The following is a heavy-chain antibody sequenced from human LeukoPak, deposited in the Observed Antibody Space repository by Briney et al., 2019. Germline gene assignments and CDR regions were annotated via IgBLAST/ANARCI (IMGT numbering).Heavy chain of an antibody. V-gene: IGHV4-39*07. Sequence: SETLSLTCTVSGGSISSSSYYWGWIRQPPGKGLEWIGSIYYSGSTYYNPSPKSRVTVSVDTSKNQFSLKLSSVTAADTAVYYCARDAEMRRGTDVWGQGTTVTVSS. J-gene: IGHJ6*02. CDR2: IYYSGST. CDR3: ARDAEMRRGTDV. CDR1: GGSISSSSYY.